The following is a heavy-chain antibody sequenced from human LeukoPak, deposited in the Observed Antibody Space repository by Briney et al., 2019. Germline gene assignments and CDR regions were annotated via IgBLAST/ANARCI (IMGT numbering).Heavy chain of an antibody. CDR2: ISSSGSTI. Sequence: PGGSLRLSCAASGFTFSSYEMNWVRQAPGKGLEWVSYISSSGSTIYYADSVKGRFIISRDNAKNSLYLQMNSLRAEDTAVYYCARLSRDGYAFDYWGQGTLVTVSS. J-gene: IGHJ4*02. CDR1: GFTFSSYE. D-gene: IGHD5-24*01. V-gene: IGHV3-48*03. CDR3: ARLSRDGYAFDY.